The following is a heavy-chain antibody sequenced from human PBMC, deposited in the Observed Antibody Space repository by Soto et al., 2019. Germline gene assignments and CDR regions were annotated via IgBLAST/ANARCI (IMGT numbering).Heavy chain of an antibody. D-gene: IGHD2-15*01. CDR1: GYTFTSYA. Sequence: GASVKVSCKASGYTFTSYAMHWVRQAPGQRLEWMGWINAGNGNTKYSQKFQGRVTITRDTSASTAYMELRSLRSDDTAVYYCARDFSGGPFYYYYGMDVWGQGTTVTVSS. CDR2: INAGNGNT. V-gene: IGHV1-3*01. J-gene: IGHJ6*02. CDR3: ARDFSGGPFYYYYGMDV.